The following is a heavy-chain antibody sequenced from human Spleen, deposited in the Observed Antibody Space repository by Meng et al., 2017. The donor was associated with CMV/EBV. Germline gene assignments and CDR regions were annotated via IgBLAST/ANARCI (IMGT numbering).Heavy chain of an antibody. CDR2: INHSGST. CDR1: GGSFRGSY. V-gene: IGHV4-34*01. Sequence: LTCSVYGGSFRGSYWSWIRQPPGKGLEWIGEINHSGSTNYNPSLKSRVTISVDTSKNQFSLKLSSVTAADTAVYYCARGGVTPYFDYWGQGTLVTVSS. D-gene: IGHD4-23*01. CDR3: ARGGVTPYFDY. J-gene: IGHJ4*02.